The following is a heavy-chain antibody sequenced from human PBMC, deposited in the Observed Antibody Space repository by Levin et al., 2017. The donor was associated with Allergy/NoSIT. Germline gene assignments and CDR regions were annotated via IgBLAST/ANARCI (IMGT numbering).Heavy chain of an antibody. J-gene: IGHJ1*01. CDR1: GFTFSSYA. V-gene: IGHV3-23*01. D-gene: IGHD6-13*01. CDR3: AKDHGIAAAGTFEYFQH. Sequence: HAGGSLRLSCAASGFTFSSYAMSWVRQAPGKGLEWVSAISGSGGSTYYADSVKGRFTISRDNSKNTLYLQMNSLRAEDTAVYYCAKDHGIAAAGTFEYFQHWGQGTLVTVSS. CDR2: ISGSGGST.